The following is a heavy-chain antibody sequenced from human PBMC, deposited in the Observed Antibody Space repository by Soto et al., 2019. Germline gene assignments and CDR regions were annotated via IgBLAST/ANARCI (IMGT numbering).Heavy chain of an antibody. J-gene: IGHJ6*02. CDR2: ISYDGSNK. CDR3: ATYHYCISTSCYWYYYYGMDV. Sequence: QVQLVESGGGVVQPGRSLRLSCAASGFTFSSYAMHWVRQAPGKGLEWVAVISYDGSNKYYADSVKGRFTISRDNSKNTLYLQMNSLRAEDTAVYYCATYHYCISTSCYWYYYYGMDVWGQGNTVTVSS. CDR1: GFTFSSYA. V-gene: IGHV3-30-3*01. D-gene: IGHD2-2*01.